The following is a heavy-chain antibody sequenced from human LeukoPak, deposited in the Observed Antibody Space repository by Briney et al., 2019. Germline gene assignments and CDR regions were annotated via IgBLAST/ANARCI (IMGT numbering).Heavy chain of an antibody. J-gene: IGHJ4*02. CDR3: ARGGGDYEPYYFDY. D-gene: IGHD2-21*02. Sequence: GGSLRLSCAVSGLTFSNYWMHWVRQAPGKGLVWVSRINTDGSSTSYADSVKGRFTISRDNAKDTLYLQMNSLKAEDTAVYYCARGGGDYEPYYFDYWGQGTLVTVSS. V-gene: IGHV3-74*01. CDR2: INTDGSST. CDR1: GLTFSNYW.